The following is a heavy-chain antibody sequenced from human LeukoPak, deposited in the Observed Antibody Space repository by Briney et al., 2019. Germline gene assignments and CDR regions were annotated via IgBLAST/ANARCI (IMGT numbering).Heavy chain of an antibody. J-gene: IGHJ6*03. CDR3: PKVGAGELPLGHYYYYYMDV. D-gene: IGHD1-26*01. CDR1: GFTFSSYA. V-gene: IGHV3-23*01. Sequence: GGSLRLSCAASGFTFSSYAMSWVRQAPGKGLEWVSAISGSGGSTYYADSVKGRFTISRDSSKNTLYLQMNSLRAEDTAVYYCPKVGAGELPLGHYYYYYMDVWGKGTTVTVSS. CDR2: ISGSGGST.